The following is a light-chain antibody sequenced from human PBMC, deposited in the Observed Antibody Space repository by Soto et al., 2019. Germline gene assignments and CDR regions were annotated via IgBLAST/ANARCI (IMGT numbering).Light chain of an antibody. Sequence: DIVLTQSPGTLSLYPGERATLYCRASQSVSSNHSAWYQQKPGQAPRLLIYGGSSRATGIPARFSGSGSGTDFTLTINRVEPEDFAVYFCQQYAGSPRTFGQGTKVDIK. J-gene: IGKJ1*01. V-gene: IGKV3-20*01. CDR1: QSVSSNH. CDR2: GGS. CDR3: QQYAGSPRT.